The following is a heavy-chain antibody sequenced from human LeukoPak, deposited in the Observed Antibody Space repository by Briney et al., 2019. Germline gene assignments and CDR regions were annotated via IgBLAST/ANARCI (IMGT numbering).Heavy chain of an antibody. Sequence: PGGSLRLSCTASGFTFGDYAMSWFRQAPGKGLEWVAVISYDGSNKYYADSVKGRFTISRDNSKNTLYLQMNSLRAEDTAVYYCARDRLCRFSPDCNNNWFDPWGQGTLVTVSS. J-gene: IGHJ5*02. D-gene: IGHD3/OR15-3a*01. V-gene: IGHV3-30*04. CDR1: GFTFGDYA. CDR2: ISYDGSNK. CDR3: ARDRLCRFSPDCNNNWFDP.